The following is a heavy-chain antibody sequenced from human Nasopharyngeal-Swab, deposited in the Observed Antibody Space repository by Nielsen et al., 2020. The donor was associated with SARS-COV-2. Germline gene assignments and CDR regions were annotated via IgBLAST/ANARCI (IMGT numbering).Heavy chain of an antibody. CDR2: IYYSGST. Sequence: SETLSLTCTVSGGSISSGGYYWSWIRQHPGKGLEWIGYIYYSGSTYYNPTLKSRITISVDTSQNQFSLKLNSVTAADTAVYYCARARSGSGYDYEDAFDIWGQGTMVTVSS. V-gene: IGHV4-31*03. J-gene: IGHJ3*02. CDR1: GGSISSGGYY. CDR3: ARARSGSGYDYEDAFDI. D-gene: IGHD5-12*01.